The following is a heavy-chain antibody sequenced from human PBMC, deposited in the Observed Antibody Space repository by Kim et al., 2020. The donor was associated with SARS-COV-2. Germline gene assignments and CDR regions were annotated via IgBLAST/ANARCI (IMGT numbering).Heavy chain of an antibody. CDR1: GGSISSGSYY. D-gene: IGHD3-10*01. CDR2: IYTSGST. Sequence: SETLSLTCTVSGGSISSGSYYWSWIRQPAGKGLEWIGRIYTSGSTNYNPSLKSRVTISVDTSKNQFSPKLSSVTAADTAVYYCASSHRSGSYYNPWGQGTLVTVSS. CDR3: ASSHRSGSYYNP. J-gene: IGHJ5*02. V-gene: IGHV4-61*02.